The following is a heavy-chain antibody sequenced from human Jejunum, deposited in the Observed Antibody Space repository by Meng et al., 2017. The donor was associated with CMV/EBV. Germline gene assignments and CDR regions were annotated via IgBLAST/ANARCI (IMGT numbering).Heavy chain of an antibody. D-gene: IGHD4-11*01. J-gene: IGHJ4*02. Sequence: SGFTFSTYWMSWVRQATREGLEWVANISQGGSEKNYVDSVKGRFTISRDNAKNSLFLQMNSLGAEDTAVYYCATHWRGTGSNCLDYWGQGALVTVSS. CDR3: ATHWRGTGSNCLDY. CDR1: GFTFSTYW. CDR2: ISQGGSEK. V-gene: IGHV3-7*01.